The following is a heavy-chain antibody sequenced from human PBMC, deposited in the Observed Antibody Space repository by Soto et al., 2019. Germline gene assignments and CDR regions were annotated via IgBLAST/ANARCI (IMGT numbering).Heavy chain of an antibody. V-gene: IGHV3-7*01. D-gene: IGHD4-17*01. CDR3: ARYLDYGRAVDP. J-gene: IGHJ5*02. Sequence: EVQLVEAGGDLVQPGGSLRLSCAASGFPFSNYYMSWVRQAPGRGLEWVANIKQDGREKYYVDSVKGRFTISRDNAKDSLYLQMNSLRAEDTAVYYCARYLDYGRAVDPWGQGTLVTVSS. CDR2: IKQDGREK. CDR1: GFPFSNYY.